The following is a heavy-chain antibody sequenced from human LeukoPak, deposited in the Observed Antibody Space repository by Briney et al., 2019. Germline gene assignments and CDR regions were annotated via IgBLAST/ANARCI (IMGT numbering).Heavy chain of an antibody. Sequence: HPGGSLRLSCAASGFTFSSYWMHRVRQAPGKGLVWVSRINNDGSSTSYADSVKGRFTISRDNAKNTLYLQMNSLRAEDTAVYYCARGRATAGSYSDYWGQGTLVTVSS. V-gene: IGHV3-74*01. J-gene: IGHJ4*02. CDR1: GFTFSSYW. D-gene: IGHD6-13*01. CDR3: ARGRATAGSYSDY. CDR2: INNDGSST.